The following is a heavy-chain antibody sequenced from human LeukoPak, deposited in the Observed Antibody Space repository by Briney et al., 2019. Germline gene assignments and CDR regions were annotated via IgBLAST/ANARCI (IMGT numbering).Heavy chain of an antibody. CDR3: VKALTDDAFDI. V-gene: IGHV3-64D*06. J-gene: IGHJ3*02. CDR2: ISRNGDTT. CDR1: GFTFSTFP. Sequence: GGSLRLSCSASGFTFSTFPMHWVRQAPGKGLEYFSAISRNGDTTYYADSVKGRFTISRDNSKNTLYLQMSSLRPEDTAVYYCVKALTDDAFDIWGQGTTVTVSS.